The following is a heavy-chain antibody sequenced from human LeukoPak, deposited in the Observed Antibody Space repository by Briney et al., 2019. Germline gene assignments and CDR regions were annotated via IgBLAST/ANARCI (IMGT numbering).Heavy chain of an antibody. CDR2: ISYDGSNK. Sequence: GSLRLSCAASGFTFSSYGMHWVRQAPGKGLEWVAVISYDGSNKYYADSVKGRFTISRDNSKNTLYLQMNSLRAEDTAVYYCAKGLQRPIAVVVPYYYYGMDVWGQGTTVTVSS. CDR1: GFTFSSYG. CDR3: AKGLQRPIAVVVPYYYYGMDV. D-gene: IGHD3-22*01. V-gene: IGHV3-30*18. J-gene: IGHJ6*02.